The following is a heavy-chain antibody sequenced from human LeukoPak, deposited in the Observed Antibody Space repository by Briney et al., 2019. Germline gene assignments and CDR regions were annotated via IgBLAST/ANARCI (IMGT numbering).Heavy chain of an antibody. CDR1: GFTFSNYA. Sequence: PGGSLRLSCVASGFTFSNYALSWVRQAPGKGLEWVSAISDSGTTTYYADSVKGRFTISRDNSKNTLYLQMNSLRDEDTAVYYCAKPIVLLVYAVDYWGQGTLVTVSS. J-gene: IGHJ4*02. CDR2: ISDSGTTT. V-gene: IGHV3-23*01. CDR3: AKPIVLLVYAVDY. D-gene: IGHD2-8*01.